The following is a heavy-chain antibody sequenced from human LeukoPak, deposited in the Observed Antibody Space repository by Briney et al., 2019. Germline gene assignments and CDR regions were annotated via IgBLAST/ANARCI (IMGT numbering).Heavy chain of an antibody. CDR1: GGSISNFY. V-gene: IGHV4-4*07. CDR3: AGDLSNRYYFDY. Sequence: SETLSLTCTVSGGSISNFYWGWIRQSAGKGLEWIGRMFKSGSTNYNPSLKSRVTMSVDTSKNQFSLRLSSVTAADTAVYYCAGDLSNRYYFDYWGQGTLVTVSS. D-gene: IGHD1-14*01. CDR2: MFKSGST. J-gene: IGHJ4*02.